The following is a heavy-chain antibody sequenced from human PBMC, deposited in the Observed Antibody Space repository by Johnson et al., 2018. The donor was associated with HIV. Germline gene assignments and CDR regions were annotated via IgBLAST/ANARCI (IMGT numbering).Heavy chain of an antibody. J-gene: IGHJ3*02. CDR3: ASQGAPAFDI. CDR1: GFTFSSYA. V-gene: IGHV3-30-3*01. Sequence: VQLVESGGRVVQPGRSLRLSCAASGFTFSSYAMHWVRQAPGKGLEWVAVISYDGSNKYYADSVKGRFTISRDNSKNTLYLQMNSLRAEDTAVYYCASQGAPAFDIWGQGTMVTVSS. CDR2: ISYDGSNK.